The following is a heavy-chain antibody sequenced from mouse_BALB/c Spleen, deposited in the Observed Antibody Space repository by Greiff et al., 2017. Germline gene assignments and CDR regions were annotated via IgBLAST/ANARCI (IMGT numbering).Heavy chain of an antibody. CDR3: ASGYGNPYYAMDY. V-gene: IGHV1-9*01. CDR2: ILPGSGST. CDR1: GYTFSSYW. J-gene: IGHJ4*01. D-gene: IGHD2-10*02. Sequence: LVESGAELMKPGASVKISCKATGYTFSSYWIEWVKQRPGHGLEWIGEILPGSGSTNYNEKFKGKATFTADTSSNTAYMQLSSLTSEDSAVYYCASGYGNPYYAMDYWGQGTSVTVSS.